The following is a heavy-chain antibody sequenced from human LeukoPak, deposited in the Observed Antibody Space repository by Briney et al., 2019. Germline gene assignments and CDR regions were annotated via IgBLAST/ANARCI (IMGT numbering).Heavy chain of an antibody. CDR2: IIPIFGTA. D-gene: IGHD4-23*01. J-gene: IGHJ4*02. CDR3: ARGPYGGNSRYFDY. Sequence: SVKVSCKASGGTFSSYAISWVRQAPGQGLEWMGRIIPIFGTANYAQKFQGRVTITTDESTSTAYMELSSLRSEDTAVYYCARGPYGGNSRYFDYWGQGTLVAVSS. V-gene: IGHV1-69*05. CDR1: GGTFSSYA.